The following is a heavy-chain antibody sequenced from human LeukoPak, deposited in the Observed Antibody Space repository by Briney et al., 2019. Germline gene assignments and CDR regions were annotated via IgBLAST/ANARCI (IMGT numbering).Heavy chain of an antibody. CDR3: ARVPGRPADVFDH. D-gene: IGHD2-2*01. Sequence: PSETLSLTCAVYGGSLSGYSWSWIRQPPGKGLEWIGEINHSGSTNYNPSLKSRVTISADTSKNQFSLKLSAVTAADTVFYYCARVPGRPADVFDHWGQGTLVTVSS. V-gene: IGHV4-34*01. CDR2: INHSGST. CDR1: GGSLSGYS. J-gene: IGHJ4*02.